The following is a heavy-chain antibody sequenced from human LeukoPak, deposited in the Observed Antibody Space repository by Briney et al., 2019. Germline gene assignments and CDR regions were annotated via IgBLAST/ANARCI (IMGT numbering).Heavy chain of an antibody. Sequence: GGSLRLSCAASGFTFSSYWMSWVRQAPGKGLEWVANIKQDGSEIYYVDSVKGRFTISRDNAKNSLYLQMNSLRAEDTAVYYCARLYYDILTGYYDYFDYWGQGTLVTVSS. CDR1: GFTFSSYW. CDR3: ARLYYDILTGYYDYFDY. D-gene: IGHD3-9*01. CDR2: IKQDGSEI. V-gene: IGHV3-7*03. J-gene: IGHJ4*02.